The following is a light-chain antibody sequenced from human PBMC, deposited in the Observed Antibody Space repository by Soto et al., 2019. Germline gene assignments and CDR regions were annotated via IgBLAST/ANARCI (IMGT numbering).Light chain of an antibody. J-gene: IGKJ3*01. Sequence: EIVLTPSPGTLSLSPGERATLSCRTSQSVASSYLAWYQQKPGQAPRLLIYGASSRATGIPDRFSGSGSGTDFTLTITRLEPEYFAVYYCQQYGTSPTFGPGTKVHIK. CDR3: QQYGTSPT. V-gene: IGKV3-20*01. CDR2: GAS. CDR1: QSVASSY.